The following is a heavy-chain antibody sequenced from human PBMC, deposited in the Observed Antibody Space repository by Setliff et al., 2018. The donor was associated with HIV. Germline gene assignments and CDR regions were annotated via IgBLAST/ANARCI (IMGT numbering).Heavy chain of an antibody. J-gene: IGHJ6*03. V-gene: IGHV1-18*01. CDR3: ARLSIPAYYYMDV. CDR1: GYTFTTYG. Sequence: ASVKVSCKASGYTFTTYGITWVRQAPGQGLEWMGWISTYNGNTNYAQKFQGRVTMTTVTSTSTAYMELRSLRSDDTAVYYCARLSIPAYYYMDVRGKGTTVTVSS. CDR2: ISTYNGNT. D-gene: IGHD2-21*01.